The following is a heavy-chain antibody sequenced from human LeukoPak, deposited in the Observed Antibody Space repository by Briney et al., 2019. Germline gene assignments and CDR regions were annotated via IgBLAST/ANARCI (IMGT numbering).Heavy chain of an antibody. CDR1: GYSISNGYY. J-gene: IGHJ4*02. Sequence: SETLSLTCTVSGYSISNGYYWDWIRQPPGRGLEWSGNIYRSGSTSYNPSLKSRVTISVDTSKNQFSLKVNSVTAADTAVYYCARRHSSGWFYYWGQGTLVTVSS. V-gene: IGHV4-38-2*02. D-gene: IGHD6-19*01. CDR3: ARRHSSGWFYY. CDR2: IYRSGST.